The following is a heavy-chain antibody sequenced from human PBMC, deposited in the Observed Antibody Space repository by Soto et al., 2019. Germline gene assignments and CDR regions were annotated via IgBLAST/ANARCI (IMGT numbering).Heavy chain of an antibody. CDR1: AFSLSTGGVG. J-gene: IGHJ6*02. CDR3: IQSRCGGDCLQSYASYYYYGMDV. D-gene: IGHD2-21*02. CDR2: IYWDDDK. V-gene: IGHV2-5*02. Sequence: SGPTLVNPTQTLTLTCTFSAFSLSTGGVGVGWIRQPPGKALEWLPLIYWDDDKRYSPSLRSRLTITKDTSKNQVVLTMTNMDPVDTATYYCIQSRCGGDCLQSYASYYYYGMDVWGQGTTVTVSS.